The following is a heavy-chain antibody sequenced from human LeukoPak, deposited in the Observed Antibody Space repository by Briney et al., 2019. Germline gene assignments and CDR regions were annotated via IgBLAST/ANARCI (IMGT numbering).Heavy chain of an antibody. CDR2: INSDGSST. Sequence: GGSLRLSCAASGFTFSSYWMHWVRQAPGKGLVWVSRINSDGSSTSYADSVKGRFTISRDNAKNTLYLQMNSLRAEDTAVYYCARDRLDYGDYPPLLFWGQGTLVTVSS. J-gene: IGHJ4*02. D-gene: IGHD4-17*01. CDR1: GFTFSSYW. CDR3: ARDRLDYGDYPPLLF. V-gene: IGHV3-74*01.